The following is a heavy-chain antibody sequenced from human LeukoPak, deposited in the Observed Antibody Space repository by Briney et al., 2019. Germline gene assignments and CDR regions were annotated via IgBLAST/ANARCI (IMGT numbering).Heavy chain of an antibody. CDR2: ISYDGSNK. Sequence: GGSLRLSCAASGFTFSSYGMHWVRQAPGKGLEWVAVISYDGSNKYYAGSVKGRFTISRDTSKNTLYLQMNSLRPEDTAVYYCAKCLFGTSSDYYYYGMDVWGQGTTVNVSS. V-gene: IGHV3-30*18. CDR1: GFTFSSYG. J-gene: IGHJ6*02. D-gene: IGHD6-6*01. CDR3: AKCLFGTSSDYYYYGMDV.